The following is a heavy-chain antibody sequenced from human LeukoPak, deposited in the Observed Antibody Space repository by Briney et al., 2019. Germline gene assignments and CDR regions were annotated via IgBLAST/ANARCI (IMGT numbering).Heavy chain of an antibody. CDR3: TTAPCDLYYFDY. Sequence: GGPLRLSCAASGFTFSNAWMSWVRQAPAKGRGWDGRIKSKTDGGTTDYAAPVKGRFTISRDDSKNTLYLQMNSLKTEDTAVYYCTTAPCDLYYFDYWGQGTLVTVSS. D-gene: IGHD2-21*02. V-gene: IGHV3-15*01. CDR1: GFTFSNAW. CDR2: IKSKTDGGTT. J-gene: IGHJ4*02.